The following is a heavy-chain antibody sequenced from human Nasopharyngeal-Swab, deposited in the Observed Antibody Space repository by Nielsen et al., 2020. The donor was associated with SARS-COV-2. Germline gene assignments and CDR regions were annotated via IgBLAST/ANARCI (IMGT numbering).Heavy chain of an antibody. CDR1: GFTFSDYY. CDR3: ARDRPDYDFWSGYSSYYYYYMDV. J-gene: IGHJ6*03. Sequence: GESLKISCAASGFTFSDYYMSWIRQAPGKGLEWVSYISSSSSYTNYADFVKGRFTISRDNAKNSLYLQMNSLRAEDTAVYYCARDRPDYDFWSGYSSYYYYYMDVWGKGTTVTVSS. D-gene: IGHD3-3*01. V-gene: IGHV3-11*06. CDR2: ISSSSSYT.